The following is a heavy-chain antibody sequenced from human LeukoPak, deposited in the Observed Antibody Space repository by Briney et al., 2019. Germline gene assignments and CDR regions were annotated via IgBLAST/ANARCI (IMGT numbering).Heavy chain of an antibody. J-gene: IGHJ4*02. CDR1: GFTVSTND. Sequence: GSLRLSCAASGFTVSTNDMSWIRQPPGKGLEWIGNIHYSGSTNYNPALKSRVTISVDTSKNQFSLKLSSVTAADTAVYYCARGQVAYDYWGQGTLVTVSS. CDR2: IHYSGST. CDR3: ARGQVAYDY. V-gene: IGHV4-59*02. D-gene: IGHD2-21*01.